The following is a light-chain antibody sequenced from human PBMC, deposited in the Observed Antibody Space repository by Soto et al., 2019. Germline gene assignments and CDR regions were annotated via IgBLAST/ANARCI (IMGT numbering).Light chain of an antibody. V-gene: IGKV3-20*01. CDR1: QSVSSSY. J-gene: IGKJ1*01. CDR3: QQGAT. CDR2: RAS. Sequence: EIVLTQSPGTLSLSPGERATLSCRASQSVSSSYLAWYQQKPGQAPRLLIYRASSRATGIPDRFSGSGSGTDFTLTISRLEPEDFAVYYCQQGATFGQGTKVDTK.